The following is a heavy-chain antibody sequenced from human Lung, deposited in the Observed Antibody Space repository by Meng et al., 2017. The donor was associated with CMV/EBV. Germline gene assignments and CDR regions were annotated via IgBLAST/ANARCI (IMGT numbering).Heavy chain of an antibody. CDR3: ARGGLIAARNYY. CDR2: ISSSSSYI. V-gene: IGHV3-21*01. CDR1: GFNFSSYS. D-gene: IGHD6-6*01. J-gene: IGHJ4*02. Sequence: ESXKTSCAASGFNFSSYSMNWVRQAPGKGLEWVSSISSSSSYIYYADSVKGRFTISRDNAKNSLYLQMNSLRAEDTAVYYCARGGLIAARNYYWGQGTLVTVSS.